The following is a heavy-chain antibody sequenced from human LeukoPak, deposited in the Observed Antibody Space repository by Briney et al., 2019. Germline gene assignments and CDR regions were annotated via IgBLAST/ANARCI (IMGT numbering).Heavy chain of an antibody. CDR3: ARDNHDSSGYFYDWFDP. D-gene: IGHD3-22*01. CDR1: GFTFSSYE. J-gene: IGHJ5*02. V-gene: IGHV3-48*03. CDR2: ISSSGNTI. Sequence: GSLRLSCVASGFTFSSYEMNWVRQAPGKGLEWVSYISSSGNTIYYADSVKGRFTISRDNAKNSLYLQMNSLRAEDTAIYYCARDNHDSSGYFYDWFDPWGQGTLVTVSS.